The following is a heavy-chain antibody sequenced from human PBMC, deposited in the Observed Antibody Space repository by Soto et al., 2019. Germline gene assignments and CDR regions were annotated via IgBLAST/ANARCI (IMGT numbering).Heavy chain of an antibody. J-gene: IGHJ6*02. CDR1: GGTFNKFA. D-gene: IGHD2-21*02. CDR3: ARRYCASDNCPLCYYFVDP. Sequence: VQLVQSGAEVKKTGSSVKVSCKASGGTFNKFAFSWVRQATGQGFEWMGVIIPVFRSAHYAQRFRGRITITADKYTITVYLYLNDLRSDDTAVYYCARRYCASDNCPLCYYFVDPWGLGTTVTVSS. V-gene: IGHV1-69*06. CDR2: IIPVFRSA.